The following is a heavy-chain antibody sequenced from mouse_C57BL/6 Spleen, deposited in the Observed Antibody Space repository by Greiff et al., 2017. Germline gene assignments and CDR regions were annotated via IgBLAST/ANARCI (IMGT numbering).Heavy chain of an antibody. Sequence: QVQLQQSGAELVKPGASVKLSCKASGYTFTSYWMHWVKQRPGRGLEWIGRIDPNSGGTNYNEKFKSKATLTVDKPSSTAYMQLSSLTSEDSAVYYGERAPHFTTVVAGNNWGQGTTLTVSS. J-gene: IGHJ2*01. CDR2: IDPNSGGT. V-gene: IGHV1-72*01. CDR1: GYTFTSYW. D-gene: IGHD1-1*01. CDR3: ERAPHFTTVVAGNN.